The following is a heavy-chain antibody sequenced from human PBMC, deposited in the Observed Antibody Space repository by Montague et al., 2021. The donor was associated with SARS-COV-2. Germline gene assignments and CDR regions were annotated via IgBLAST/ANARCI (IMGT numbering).Heavy chain of an antibody. CDR3: AKGDMVRGIPYIDN. Sequence: SETLSLTCSVSGVAVSSRRYDEHWTQQPPHNELECSRLIDYSRSAYYNPYNPSLMSRATISLDTSKNQFSLNLNSVTAADTAVYYCAKGDMVRGIPYIDNWGQGNLVTVSS. V-gene: IGHV4-61*01. D-gene: IGHD3-10*01. CDR2: IDYSRSA. J-gene: IGHJ4*02. CDR1: GVAVSSRRYD.